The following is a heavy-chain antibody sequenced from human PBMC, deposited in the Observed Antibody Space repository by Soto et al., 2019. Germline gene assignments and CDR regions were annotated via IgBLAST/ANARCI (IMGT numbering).Heavy chain of an antibody. CDR2: IIPIFGTA. J-gene: IGHJ4*02. V-gene: IGHV1-69*13. Sequence: SVKGSCKASGGTFSSYAISWVRQAPGQGLEWMGGIIPIFGTANYAQKFQGRVTITADESTSTAYMELSSLRSEDTAVYYCARDSREYCSSTSCYPFDYWGQGTLVTVSS. CDR3: ARDSREYCSSTSCYPFDY. D-gene: IGHD2-2*01. CDR1: GGTFSSYA.